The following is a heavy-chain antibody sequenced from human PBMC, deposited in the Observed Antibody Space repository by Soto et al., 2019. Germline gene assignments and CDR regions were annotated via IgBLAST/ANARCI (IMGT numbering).Heavy chain of an antibody. Sequence: ASVKVSCKAPRDPFTSYYIKWVRQAPGQDLEWMGIINPNGGSTIYAQQFRGRVTMTREPSTSTVYMELRSLRCEETAFYFCARSSGGNFGIIIEGTNWFAPWGQGTLVTVSS. J-gene: IGHJ5*02. CDR3: ARSSGGNFGIIIEGTNWFAP. CDR2: INPNGGST. D-gene: IGHD3-3*01. CDR1: RDPFTSYY. V-gene: IGHV1-46*01.